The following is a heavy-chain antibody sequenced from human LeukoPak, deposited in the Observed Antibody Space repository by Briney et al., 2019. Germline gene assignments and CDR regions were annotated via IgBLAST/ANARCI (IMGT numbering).Heavy chain of an antibody. V-gene: IGHV3-23*01. CDR3: ARLSFASSSGRTNFDY. CDR1: GFTFSSYA. CDR2: ISGSGGST. D-gene: IGHD6-19*01. Sequence: GGSLRLSCAASGFTFSSYAMSWVRQAPGKGLEWVSAISGSGGSTYYADSVKGRFTISRDNAKNSLYLQMNSLRAEDTAVYYCARLSFASSSGRTNFDYWGQRTLVTVSS. J-gene: IGHJ4*02.